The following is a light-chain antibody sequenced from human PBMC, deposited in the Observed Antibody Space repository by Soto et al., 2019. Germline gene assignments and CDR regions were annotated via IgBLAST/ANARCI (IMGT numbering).Light chain of an antibody. J-gene: IGKJ4*01. CDR2: VAS. Sequence: DIQMTQSPSSLSASAVDRVTITFRASQSIGRFLNWHQQKPGKAPDVLINVASTLRSGVPSRFSGSGSGTDFNLTINSLQPEDFATYFCQQSFTTPLTFGGGTKVDI. CDR1: QSIGRF. CDR3: QQSFTTPLT. V-gene: IGKV1-39*01.